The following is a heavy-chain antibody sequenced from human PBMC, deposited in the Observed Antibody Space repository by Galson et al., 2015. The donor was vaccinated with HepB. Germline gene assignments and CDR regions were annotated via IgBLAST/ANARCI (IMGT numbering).Heavy chain of an antibody. Sequence: LVKPTQTLTLTCTFSGFSLTTSGMCVSWIRQPPGKGLEWIAYIYHSGVTNYNPSLESRVTISVDTSKNQFSLRLSSVTAADTAVYYCARDDQSWFDPWGQGTLVTVSS. CDR3: ARDDQSWFDP. CDR1: GFSLTTSGMC. V-gene: IGHV4-30-4*01. CDR2: IYHSGVT. J-gene: IGHJ5*02.